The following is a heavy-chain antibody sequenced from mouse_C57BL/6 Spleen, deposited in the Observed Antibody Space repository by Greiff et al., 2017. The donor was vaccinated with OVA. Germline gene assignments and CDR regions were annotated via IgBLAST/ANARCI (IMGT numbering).Heavy chain of an antibody. J-gene: IGHJ3*01. CDR2: IWSDGST. Sequence: VKVVESGPGLVAPSQSLSITCTVSGFSLTSYGVHWVRQPPGKGLEWLVVIWSDGSTTYYSAHISSLSTSKDNSTCQAFLKMNSLQTADTAMYYGAGQKTSYNYSTAWGFAYWGQGTLVTVSA. D-gene: IGHD2-5*01. CDR3: AGQKTSYNYSTAWGFAY. CDR1: GFSLTSYG. V-gene: IGHV2-6-1*01.